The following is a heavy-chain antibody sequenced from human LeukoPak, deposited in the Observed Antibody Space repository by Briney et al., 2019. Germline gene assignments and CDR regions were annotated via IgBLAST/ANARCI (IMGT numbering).Heavy chain of an antibody. CDR1: GFAFRSYA. CDR3: AKGAYDYIEIAYFDS. D-gene: IGHD3-16*01. J-gene: IGHJ4*02. V-gene: IGHV3-23*01. Sequence: GGSLRLSCAASGFAFRSYAMSWVCQDARKGLEWVSVISFSGETIYYADSVKGRFTISRDISKNTLFLQMNSLRAEDTAIYYCAKGAYDYIEIAYFDSWGQGTLVTASS. CDR2: ISFSGETI.